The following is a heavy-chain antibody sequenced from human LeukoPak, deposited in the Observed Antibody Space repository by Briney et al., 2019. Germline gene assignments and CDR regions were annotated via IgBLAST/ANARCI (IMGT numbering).Heavy chain of an antibody. CDR1: GGSFSGYY. CDR2: INHSGST. CDR3: ARGGCSGGTCYSLYYYYMDV. V-gene: IGHV4-34*01. D-gene: IGHD2-15*01. Sequence: PSETLSLTCAVYGGSFSGYYWSWIRQPPGKGLEWIGEINHSGSTNYNPSLKSRVTISVDTSKNQISLKLRSVTAADTAVYYCARGGCSGGTCYSLYYYYMDVWGKGTTVTVSS. J-gene: IGHJ6*03.